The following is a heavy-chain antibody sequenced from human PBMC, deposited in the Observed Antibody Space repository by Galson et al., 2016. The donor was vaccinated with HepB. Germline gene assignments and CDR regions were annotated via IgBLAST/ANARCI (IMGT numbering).Heavy chain of an antibody. CDR1: GFTFSSYS. J-gene: IGHJ6*02. V-gene: IGHV3-48*02. CDR3: ARITMVRGVLSRNPRHYFYYAMDV. Sequence: SLRLSCAASGFTFSSYSLNWVRQAPGKGLEWVSYISSSSRTIYYADSVKGRFTISRDNAKHSLYLQMNSLRDEDTAVYYCARITMVRGVLSRNPRHYFYYAMDVWGQGTTVTVSS. CDR2: ISSSSRTI. D-gene: IGHD3-10*01.